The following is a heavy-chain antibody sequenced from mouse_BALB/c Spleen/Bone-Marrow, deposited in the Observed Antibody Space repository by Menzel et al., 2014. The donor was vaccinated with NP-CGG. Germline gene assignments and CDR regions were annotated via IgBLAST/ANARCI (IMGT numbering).Heavy chain of an antibody. Sequence: EGQLQQSGAELVKPGASVKLSCTASGFNIKDTYMHWVKQRPEQGLEWIGRIDPANGNTKYDPKFQDKATITADTSSNTAYLQLSSLTSEDTAVYYCANYYYGYYFDYWGQGTTLTVSS. D-gene: IGHD1-1*01. CDR1: GFNIKDTY. J-gene: IGHJ2*01. CDR3: ANYYYGYYFDY. CDR2: IDPANGNT. V-gene: IGHV14-3*02.